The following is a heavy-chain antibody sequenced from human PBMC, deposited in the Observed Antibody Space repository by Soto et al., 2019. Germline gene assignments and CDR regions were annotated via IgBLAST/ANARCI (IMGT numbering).Heavy chain of an antibody. CDR1: GYIFVNYG. D-gene: IGHD3-16*01. Sequence: QVQLVQSGDEVKKPGASVKVSCKASGYIFVNYGIAWVRQAPGQGLEWMGWISPYTGNTHSATKVQGRLTMTTDTYTSTAYMDLGSLTSDDTAVYYCVMVDNYVTPTPQDVWGQGTTVTVS. J-gene: IGHJ6*02. CDR2: ISPYTGNT. V-gene: IGHV1-18*01. CDR3: VMVDNYVTPTPQDV.